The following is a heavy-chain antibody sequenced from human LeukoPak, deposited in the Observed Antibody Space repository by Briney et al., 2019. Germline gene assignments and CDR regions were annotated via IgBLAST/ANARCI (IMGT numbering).Heavy chain of an antibody. CDR2: INHSGST. CDR3: ARGQPPGDSGYDRYYYYYMDV. V-gene: IGHV4-34*01. D-gene: IGHD5-12*01. J-gene: IGHJ6*03. CDR1: GGSFSGYY. Sequence: PSETLSLTCAVYGGSFSGYYWSWIRQPPGKGLEWIGEINHSGSTNYNPSLKSRVTISVDTSKNQFSLKLSSVTAADTAVYYCARGQPPGDSGYDRYYYYYMDVWGKGTTVTVSS.